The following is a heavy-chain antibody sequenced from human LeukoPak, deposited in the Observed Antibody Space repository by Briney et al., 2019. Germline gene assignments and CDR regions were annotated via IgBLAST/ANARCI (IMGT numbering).Heavy chain of an antibody. V-gene: IGHV3-48*01. J-gene: IGHJ4*02. CDR1: GFTFSNFE. D-gene: IGHD3-22*01. CDR2: ISGSSTTI. CDR3: ARNFHRRLYDSSGYYPY. Sequence: GGSLRLSCEVSGFTFSNFEMNWVRQAPGKGLECVSYISGSSTTIYYADSVKGRFTISRDNAKNSLYLQMNSLRAEDTAVYYCARNFHRRLYDSSGYYPYWGQGTLVTVSS.